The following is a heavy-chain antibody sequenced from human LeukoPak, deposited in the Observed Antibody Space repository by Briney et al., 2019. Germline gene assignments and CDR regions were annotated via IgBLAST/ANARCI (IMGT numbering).Heavy chain of an antibody. J-gene: IGHJ4*02. Sequence: SETLSLTCAVYGGSFSAYHWSWIRQPPAKGLEWIGEINHSGSTNYNPSLKSRVTMSVDTSRNQFSLKLNSVTAADAAVYYCVRADGRDGYKGLVDYWGQGTLVTVSS. CDR1: GGSFSAYH. V-gene: IGHV4-34*01. CDR3: VRADGRDGYKGLVDY. D-gene: IGHD5-24*01. CDR2: INHSGST.